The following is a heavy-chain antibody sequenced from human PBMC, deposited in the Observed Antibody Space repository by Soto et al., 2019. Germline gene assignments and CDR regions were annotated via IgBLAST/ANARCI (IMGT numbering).Heavy chain of an antibody. CDR3: ARWGTGGRLAV. D-gene: IGHD3-16*01. CDR2: TSYDGSNN. CDR1: GFTFRSYV. Sequence: QVQLVESGGGVVQPGTSLRLSCVGSGFTFRSYVIHWVRQAPGKGLEWVALTSYDGSNNFYGDSVKGRFTISRDNSRNTGALKMVSLRLEDTALYYGARWGTGGRLAVWRHGTVVHLSS. J-gene: IGHJ4*01. V-gene: IGHV3-33*05.